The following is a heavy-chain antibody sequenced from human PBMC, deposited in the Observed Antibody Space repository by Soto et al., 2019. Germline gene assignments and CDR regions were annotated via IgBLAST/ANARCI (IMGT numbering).Heavy chain of an antibody. J-gene: IGHJ4*02. V-gene: IGHV3-33*07. CDR1: GFTFSTYG. CDR3: ARGSGLTGSYDCSLD. CDR2: ILSDGRNR. Sequence: GGSLRLSCAASGFTFSTYGMYWVRQAPGKGLEWVAVILSDGRNRYYADSVKGRFTISRDDSKNTLYLQMNSLRAEDTAVYYCARGSGLTGSYDCSLDWGQGTLVTVS. D-gene: IGHD2-21*02.